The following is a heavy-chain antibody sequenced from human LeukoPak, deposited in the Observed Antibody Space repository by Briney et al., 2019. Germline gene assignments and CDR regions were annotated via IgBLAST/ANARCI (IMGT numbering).Heavy chain of an antibody. CDR2: ITAGNGNT. V-gene: IGHV1-18*01. Sequence: GASVKVSRKASVYNFRNYGIGWVRQAPRQGLEWMGWITAGNGNTNFAQKLQGRVTMTTDTSTSTVYMELRSLRSDETAVYFCARDSARGYSYGYNAFDIWGQGTMVTVSS. D-gene: IGHD5-18*01. CDR1: VYNFRNYG. J-gene: IGHJ3*02. CDR3: ARDSARGYSYGYNAFDI.